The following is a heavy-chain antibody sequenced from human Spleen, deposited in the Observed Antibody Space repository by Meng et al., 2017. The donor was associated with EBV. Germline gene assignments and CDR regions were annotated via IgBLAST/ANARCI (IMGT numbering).Heavy chain of an antibody. CDR1: GFSLSTSGLG. CDR2: LNWTDEE. V-gene: IGHV2-5*01. Sequence: LKLGQSTLEKTKPAPPLTFSFTGFSLSTSGLGVLWMRQPPGRALEWIALLNWTDEERYSPSLFSGITTTKNASEIRVVHTKSNIEPVDTATYYCSLTGRHGSVFDYWGQGILVTVSS. D-gene: IGHD3-10*01. J-gene: IGHJ4*02. CDR3: SLTGRHGSVFDY.